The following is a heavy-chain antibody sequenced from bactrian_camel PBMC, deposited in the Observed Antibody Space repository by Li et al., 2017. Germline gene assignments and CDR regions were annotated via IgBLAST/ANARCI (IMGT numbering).Heavy chain of an antibody. Sequence: HVQLVESGGGLVQPGGSLRLSCAASGFTFSSYDMSCVRQTPGKGLEWVSNIRSDGSYTYYADSVKGRFTISRDNAKNTLYLQMNSLKPEDTAVYYCAALGSTYYRDYFYFAYWGQGTQVTVS. CDR1: GFTFSSYD. CDR3: AALGSTYYRDYFYFAY. J-gene: IGHJ6*01. D-gene: IGHD4*01. CDR2: IRSDGSYT. V-gene: IGHV3-2*01.